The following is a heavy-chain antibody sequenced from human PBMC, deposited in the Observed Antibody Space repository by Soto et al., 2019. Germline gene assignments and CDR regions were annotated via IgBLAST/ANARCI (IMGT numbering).Heavy chain of an antibody. CDR2: ISGSGGST. CDR1: GFTFSSYA. D-gene: IGHD1-26*01. Sequence: EVQLLESGGGLVQPGGSLRLSCAASGFTFSSYAMSWVRQAPGKGLEWVSAISGSGGSTYYADSVKGRFTISRDNSKNTLYLQMSSLRAEDTAVYYCAKTSGSYRYFDYWGQGTLVTVSS. CDR3: AKTSGSYRYFDY. J-gene: IGHJ4*02. V-gene: IGHV3-23*01.